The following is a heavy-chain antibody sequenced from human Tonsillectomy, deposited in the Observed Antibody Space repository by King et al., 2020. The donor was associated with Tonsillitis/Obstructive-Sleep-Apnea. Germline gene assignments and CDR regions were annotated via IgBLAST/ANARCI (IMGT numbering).Heavy chain of an antibody. CDR2: RWYDGSNK. D-gene: IGHD6-13*01. Sequence: VQLVESGGGVVQPGRSLRLSCAASGFTFSSDGMHWVRQAPGKGVEWVAVRWYDGSNKYYADSVKGRFSISRDNSKNTLYVQMNSLRAEDTALYYCARLLSTAAFDYWGQGTLVTVSS. J-gene: IGHJ4*02. V-gene: IGHV3-33*01. CDR1: GFTFSSDG. CDR3: ARLLSTAAFDY.